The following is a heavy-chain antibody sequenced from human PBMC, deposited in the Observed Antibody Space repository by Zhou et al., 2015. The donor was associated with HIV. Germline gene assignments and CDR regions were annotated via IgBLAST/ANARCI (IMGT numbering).Heavy chain of an antibody. V-gene: IGHV3-9*01. J-gene: IGHJ2*01. D-gene: IGHD2-2*01. Sequence: EVQLVESGGGLVQPGRSLRLTCAASGFTFDDYAMHWVRQAPGKGLEWVSGISWNSGYIVYADSVEGRFTISRDNSKNSLYLQLNSLRVEDTALYYCVKPSSSYWYFDLWAVAPWSLSPQ. CDR1: GFTFDDYA. CDR2: ISWNSGYI. CDR3: VKPSSSYWYFDL.